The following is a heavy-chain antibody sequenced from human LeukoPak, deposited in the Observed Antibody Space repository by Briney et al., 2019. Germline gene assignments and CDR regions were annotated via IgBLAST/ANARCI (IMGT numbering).Heavy chain of an antibody. D-gene: IGHD2-8*01. CDR2: IHHSGDT. J-gene: IGHJ4*02. CDR1: GVSVISSY. CDR3: ARHNGVSYLDY. Sequence: PSETLSLTCTVSGVSVISSYWSWVRQPPGKGLEYIGFIHHSGDTKNNPSLKSRVTMSVDTSKSQFSLRLSSVTAADSAVYYCARHNGVSYLDYWAQGTLVTVSS. V-gene: IGHV4-59*02.